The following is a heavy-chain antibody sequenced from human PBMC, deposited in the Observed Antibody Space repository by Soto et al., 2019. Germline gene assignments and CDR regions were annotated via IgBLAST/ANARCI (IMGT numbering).Heavy chain of an antibody. CDR2: VIPMFAAT. CDR3: ARGGIVAVPAALSSYDDYTHYRFDS. V-gene: IGHV1-69*01. Sequence: QVQLAQSGAEVRSPGSSVKVSCRASGGSFSDSAFSWLRQAPGQGLEWVGGVIPMFAATKYAQAFQGRVTITAAASTRTVYLALSSLASDASAVYFCARGGIVAVPAALSSYDDYTHYRFDSWGQGTLVSVS. CDR1: GGSFSDSA. D-gene: IGHD4-4*01. J-gene: IGHJ4*02.